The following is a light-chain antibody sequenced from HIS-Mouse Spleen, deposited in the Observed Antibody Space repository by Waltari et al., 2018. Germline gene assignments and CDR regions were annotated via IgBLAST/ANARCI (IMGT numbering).Light chain of an antibody. J-gene: IGLJ2*01. CDR3: CSYAGSSTVV. Sequence: QSALTQPASVSGSPGQSITISCTGTSSDVGSYNLVSWYQQHPGKAPNLMIYEVSKRPSGVSNSFSGSKSGNTASLTISGLQAEDEADYYCCSYAGSSTVVFGGGTKLTVL. CDR2: EVS. CDR1: SSDVGSYNL. V-gene: IGLV2-23*02.